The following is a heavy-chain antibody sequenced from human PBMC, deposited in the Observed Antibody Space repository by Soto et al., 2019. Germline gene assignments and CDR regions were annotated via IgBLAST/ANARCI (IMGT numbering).Heavy chain of an antibody. Sequence: PSETLSLTCTVSGGSISSYYWSWIRQPPGKGLEWIGYIYYSGSTNYNPSLKSRVTISVDTSKDQFSLKLSSVTAADTAVYYCARHEYSSSSSAFDIWGQGTTVTVSS. J-gene: IGHJ3*02. CDR2: IYYSGST. CDR3: ARHEYSSSSSAFDI. D-gene: IGHD6-6*01. V-gene: IGHV4-59*08. CDR1: GGSISSYY.